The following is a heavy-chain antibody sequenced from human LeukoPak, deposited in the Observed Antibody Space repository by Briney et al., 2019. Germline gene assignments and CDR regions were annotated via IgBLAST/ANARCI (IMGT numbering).Heavy chain of an antibody. Sequence: GSLRLSCVASGFTFNSYAMSWVRQAPEKGLEWVATISGSGGGTYYADSVKGRFTISRDDSKNTLYLQMNSLIAEDMAVYYCAKDLGRYRNNYFDYWGQGTLVTVSS. J-gene: IGHJ4*02. CDR2: ISGSGGGT. V-gene: IGHV3-23*01. CDR1: GFTFNSYA. D-gene: IGHD1-26*01. CDR3: AKDLGRYRNNYFDY.